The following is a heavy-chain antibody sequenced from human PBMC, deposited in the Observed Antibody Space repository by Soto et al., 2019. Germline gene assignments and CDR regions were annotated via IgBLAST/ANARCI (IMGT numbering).Heavy chain of an antibody. D-gene: IGHD3-10*02. J-gene: IGHJ4*02. CDR3: ARSYVTSRPIDF. CDR2: TNPSDGST. V-gene: IGHV1-46*01. Sequence: GASVQVCCKASAYSLTRYYMHWVRQAPGQGLEWVGITNPSDGSTNYAQKYQGRVTMTSDTSTSTVYVEMSSLRSEDTAMYYCARSYVTSRPIDFWGQGTLVTVSS. CDR1: AYSLTRYY.